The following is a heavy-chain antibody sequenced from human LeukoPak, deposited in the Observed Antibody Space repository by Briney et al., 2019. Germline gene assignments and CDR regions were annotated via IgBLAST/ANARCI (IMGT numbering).Heavy chain of an antibody. Sequence: PSETLSLTCTVSGGSISSSSYYWGWIRQPPGKGLEWIGSIYYSGSTNYNPSLKSRVTISVDTSKNQFSLKLSSVTAADTAVYYCARGKLVDFDYWGQGTLVTVSS. CDR2: IYYSGST. V-gene: IGHV4-39*07. CDR3: ARGKLVDFDY. J-gene: IGHJ4*02. D-gene: IGHD2-8*02. CDR1: GGSISSSSYY.